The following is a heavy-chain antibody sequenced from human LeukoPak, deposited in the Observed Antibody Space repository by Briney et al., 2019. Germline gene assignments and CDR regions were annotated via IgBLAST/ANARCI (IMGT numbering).Heavy chain of an antibody. CDR3: ARRIAAAHGMDV. D-gene: IGHD6-13*01. CDR2: IYYSGST. J-gene: IGHJ6*02. V-gene: IGHV4-59*08. CDR1: GGSFSGYY. Sequence: SETLSLTCAVYGGSFSGYYWSWIRQPPGKGLEWIGYIYYSGSTNYNPSLKSRVTISVDTSKNQFSLKLSSVTAADTAVYYCARRIAAAHGMDVWGQGTTVTVSS.